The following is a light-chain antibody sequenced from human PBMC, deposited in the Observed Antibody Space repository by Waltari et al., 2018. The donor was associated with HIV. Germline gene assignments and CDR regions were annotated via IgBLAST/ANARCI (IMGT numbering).Light chain of an antibody. Sequence: DIQMTQFPSTLSASVGDRVTITCRASQDISTWLAWYRRKPGEAPNLLIYEASSLESGAPLRFSGRGSGTEFTLTISSVQPVDFATYYCQQYKSSPTFGQGTRLDFK. J-gene: IGKJ5*01. V-gene: IGKV1-5*03. CDR3: QQYKSSPT. CDR1: QDISTW. CDR2: EAS.